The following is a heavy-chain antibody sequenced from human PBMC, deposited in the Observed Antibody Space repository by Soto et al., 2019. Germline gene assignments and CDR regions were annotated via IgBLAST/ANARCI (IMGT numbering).Heavy chain of an antibody. V-gene: IGHV5-10-1*01. J-gene: IGHJ4*02. CDR3: ARQIYDSDTGPNFQYYFDS. D-gene: IGHD3-22*01. CDR2: IDPSNSQT. CDR1: GYSFAGYW. Sequence: GESLKISCKGSGYSFAGYWITWVRQKPGKGLEWMGRIDPSNSQTYYSPSFRGHVTISATKSITTVFLQWSSLRASDTAMYYCARQIYDSDTGPNFQYYFDSWGQGTPVTVSS.